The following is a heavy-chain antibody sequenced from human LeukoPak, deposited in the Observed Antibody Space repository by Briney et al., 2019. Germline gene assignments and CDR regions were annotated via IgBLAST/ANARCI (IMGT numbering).Heavy chain of an antibody. CDR2: IYYSGST. CDR3: ASLSYYYDSSGYYVYYFDY. CDR1: GGSISSYY. D-gene: IGHD3-22*01. J-gene: IGHJ4*02. Sequence: SETLSLTCTVSGGSISSYYWSWIRQHPGKGLEWIGYIYYSGSTNYNPSLKSRVTISVDTSKNQFSLKLSSVTAADTAFYYCASLSYYYDSSGYYVYYFDYWGQGTLVTVSS. V-gene: IGHV4-59*01.